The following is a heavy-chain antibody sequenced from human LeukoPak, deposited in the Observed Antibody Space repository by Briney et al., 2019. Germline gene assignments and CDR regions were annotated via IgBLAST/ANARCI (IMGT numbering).Heavy chain of an antibody. CDR2: MNPNSGNT. Sequence: ASVKVSCKASGYTFTSYDINWVRQAPGQGLEWMGWMNPNSGNTGYAQKFQGRVTMTRNTSISTAYMELSSLRSEDTAVYYCARVSSGSYYFNYYYYYYMDVWGKGTTVTISS. CDR3: ARVSSGSYYFNYYYYYYMDV. D-gene: IGHD1-26*01. V-gene: IGHV1-8*01. J-gene: IGHJ6*03. CDR1: GYTFTSYD.